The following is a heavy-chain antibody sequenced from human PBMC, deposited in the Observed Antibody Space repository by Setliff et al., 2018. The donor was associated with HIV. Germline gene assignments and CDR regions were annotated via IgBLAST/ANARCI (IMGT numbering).Heavy chain of an antibody. CDR2: FDPQDGKT. Sequence: VASVKVSCKISGYTLTEVSMHWVRQAPGKGLEWMGYFDPQDGKTIYAQKFQGRVTITADESTSTAYMELSSLRSEDTAVYYCARDSGRQKMSSIVVAPWDWGQGTLVTVSS. D-gene: IGHD3-22*01. CDR1: GYTLTEVS. J-gene: IGHJ4*02. CDR3: ARDSGRQKMSSIVVAPWD. V-gene: IGHV1-24*01.